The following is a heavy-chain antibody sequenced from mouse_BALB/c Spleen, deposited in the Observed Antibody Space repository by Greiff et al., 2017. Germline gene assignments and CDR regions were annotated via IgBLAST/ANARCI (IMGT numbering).Heavy chain of an antibody. CDR1: GFTFSSYA. CDR2: ISSGGST. Sequence: EVNLVESGGGLVKPGGSLKLSCAASGFTFSSYAMSWVRQTPEKRLEWVASISSGGSTYYPDSVKGRFTISRDNARNILYLQMSSLRSEDTAMYYCAREFYYDYGPGFAYWGQGTLVTVSA. V-gene: IGHV5-6-5*01. CDR3: AREFYYDYGPGFAY. D-gene: IGHD2-4*01. J-gene: IGHJ3*01.